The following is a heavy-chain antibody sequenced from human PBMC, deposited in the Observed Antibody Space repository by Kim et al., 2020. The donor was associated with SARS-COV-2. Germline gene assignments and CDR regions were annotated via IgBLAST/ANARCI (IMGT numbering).Heavy chain of an antibody. CDR2: IYYSGST. CDR1: GGSVSSGSYY. V-gene: IGHV4-61*01. CDR3: ARDTDCSSTSCGWYNW. J-gene: IGHJ5*01. Sequence: SETLSLTCTVSGGSVSSGSYYWSWIRQPPGKGLEWIGYIYYSGSTNYNPSLKSRVTISVDTSKNQFSLKLSSVTAADTAVYYCARDTDCSSTSCGWYNW. D-gene: IGHD2-2*01.